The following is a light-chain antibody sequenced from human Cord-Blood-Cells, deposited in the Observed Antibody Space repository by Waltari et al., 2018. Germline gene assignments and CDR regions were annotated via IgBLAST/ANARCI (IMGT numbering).Light chain of an antibody. Sequence: SYELTQPPSVSVSPGQTASITCSGDKLGDKYACWYQQKPRQSPVLVIYRDSKRPSGIPERFSGSNSGNTATLTISGTQAMDEADYYCQAWDSSTWVFGGGTKLTVL. CDR1: KLGDKY. CDR2: RDS. J-gene: IGLJ3*02. V-gene: IGLV3-1*01. CDR3: QAWDSSTWV.